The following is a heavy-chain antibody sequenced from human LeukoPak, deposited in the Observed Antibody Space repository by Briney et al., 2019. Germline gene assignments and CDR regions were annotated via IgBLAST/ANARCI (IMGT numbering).Heavy chain of an antibody. CDR2: IYYSGSS. D-gene: IGHD6-13*01. Sequence: LSLTCTVSGGSISSSGYYWSWIRQHPGKGLEWIGYIYYSGSSYYNPSLKSRVTISVDTSKNQFSLKLSSVTAADTAVYYCARSYSSSWYDWFDPWGQGTLVTVSS. J-gene: IGHJ5*02. V-gene: IGHV4-31*03. CDR1: GGSISSSGYY. CDR3: ARSYSSSWYDWFDP.